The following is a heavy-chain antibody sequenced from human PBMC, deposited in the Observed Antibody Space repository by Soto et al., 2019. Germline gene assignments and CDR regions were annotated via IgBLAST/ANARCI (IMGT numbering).Heavy chain of an antibody. J-gene: IGHJ6*02. CDR1: GFTPSRLS. V-gene: IGHV3-48*01. CDR2: INSAGSNK. Sequence: GGSLRLSCAASGFTPSRLSMNWVRQAPGKGLEWISYINSAGSNKYYADSVKGRFTISRDNSKNTLYLQMNSLRAEDTAVYYCARTGHDYGDPRDYYYGMDVWGQGTTVTVSS. CDR3: ARTGHDYGDPRDYYYGMDV. D-gene: IGHD4-17*01.